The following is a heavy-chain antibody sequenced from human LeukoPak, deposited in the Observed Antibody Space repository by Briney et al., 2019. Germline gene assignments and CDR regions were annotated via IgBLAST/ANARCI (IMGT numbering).Heavy chain of an antibody. CDR1: GSSISSSSYY. V-gene: IGHV4-39*07. CDR3: ARDGELTHIGTFDY. Sequence: SETLSLTCTVSGSSISSSSYYWGWIRQAPGKGLEWIGSIYYSGSTYYNPSLKSRVTISVDTSKNQFSLKLSSVTAADTAVYYCARDGELTHIGTFDYWGQGTLVTVSS. D-gene: IGHD1-26*01. J-gene: IGHJ4*02. CDR2: IYYSGST.